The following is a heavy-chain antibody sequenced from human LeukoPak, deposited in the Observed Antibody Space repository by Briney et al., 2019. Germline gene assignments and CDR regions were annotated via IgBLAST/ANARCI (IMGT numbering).Heavy chain of an antibody. CDR3: ARTRGSYFDY. CDR1: GFSLSTSGMC. V-gene: IGHV2-70*11. J-gene: IGHJ4*02. Sequence: ESGPTLVNPTQTLTVTCTFSGFSLSTSGMCVSWIRQPPGKALGWLARIDWDDDKYYSTSLKTRLTISKDTSKNQVVLTMTNMDPVGTATYYCARTRGSYFDYWGQGTLVTVSS. CDR2: IDWDDDK.